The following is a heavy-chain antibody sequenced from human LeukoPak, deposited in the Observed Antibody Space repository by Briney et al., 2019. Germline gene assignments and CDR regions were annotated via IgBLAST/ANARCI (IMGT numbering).Heavy chain of an antibody. CDR2: MNPNSGNK. CDR1: VYTFTHFV. V-gene: IGHV1-8*01. Sequence: ASVKVSCKASVYTFTHFVINRVRQATGQGLEWMGWMNPNSGNKDYAQKFQGRVTMTMKTSITTADMELSSLRSEDTAVYYCARGPQWRGDSYYMDVWGRGTTVTVSS. CDR3: ARGPQWRGDSYYMDV. D-gene: IGHD6-19*01. J-gene: IGHJ6*03.